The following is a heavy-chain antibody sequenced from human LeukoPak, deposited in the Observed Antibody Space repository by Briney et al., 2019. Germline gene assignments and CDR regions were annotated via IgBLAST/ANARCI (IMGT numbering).Heavy chain of an antibody. CDR1: GDSVSRNSAA. CDR3: ARDQGAYGNFDY. Sequence: SQTLSPTCALSGDSVSRNSAAWDWIRQSPSRGLEWLGRTYYRSKWYNDYAVSVKSRITINPDTSKNQFSLQLNSVTPEDTAVYYCARDQGAYGNFDYWGQGTLVTVSS. CDR2: TYYRSKWYN. D-gene: IGHD4-17*01. V-gene: IGHV6-1*01. J-gene: IGHJ4*02.